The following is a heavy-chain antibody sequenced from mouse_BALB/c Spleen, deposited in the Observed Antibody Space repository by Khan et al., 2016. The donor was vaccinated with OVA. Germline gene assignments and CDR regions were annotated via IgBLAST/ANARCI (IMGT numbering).Heavy chain of an antibody. CDR2: IDPFSGAT. CDR1: GYSFTSYY. CDR3: TRHCYVAWFTY. Sequence: VQLQQSGPELMKPGASVKISCKASGYSFTSYYIHWMIESHGTSLEWIGYIDPFSGATTYNQKFKGKATLTVDKSYNTAYIHLRNLTSEDSAVYYCTRHCYVAWFTYWGQGTLVTVSA. V-gene: IGHV1-31*01. D-gene: IGHD2-12*01. J-gene: IGHJ3*01.